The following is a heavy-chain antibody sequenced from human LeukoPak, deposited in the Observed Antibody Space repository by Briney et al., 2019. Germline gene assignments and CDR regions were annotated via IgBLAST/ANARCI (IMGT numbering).Heavy chain of an antibody. CDR3: ARDLGATCFDY. Sequence: GGSLRLSCAASGFTFSSYGMHWVRQAPGKGLEWVAVIWYDGSNKYYADSVKGRFTISRDNSKNTLYLQMNSLRAEDTAVYYCARDLGATCFDYWGQGTLATVSS. V-gene: IGHV3-33*01. J-gene: IGHJ4*02. CDR2: IWYDGSNK. D-gene: IGHD1-26*01. CDR1: GFTFSSYG.